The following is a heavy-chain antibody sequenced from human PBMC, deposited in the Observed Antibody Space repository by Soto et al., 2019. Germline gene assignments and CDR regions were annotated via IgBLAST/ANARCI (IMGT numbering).Heavy chain of an antibody. CDR3: ATMSASRRYSSSWYCVDY. J-gene: IGHJ4*02. CDR2: VTTYNGNT. CDR1: AYTFSNYG. Sequence: QVPLVQSAAEVKKPGASVKVSCRASAYTFSNYGISWVRQAPGQGLEWMGWVTTYNGNTNYAQTLQDRVTLTTDTSTSTADMGLRSLGSNDTGVYYCATMSASRRYSSSWYCVDYWGQGTLVTVSS. V-gene: IGHV1-18*01. D-gene: IGHD6-13*01.